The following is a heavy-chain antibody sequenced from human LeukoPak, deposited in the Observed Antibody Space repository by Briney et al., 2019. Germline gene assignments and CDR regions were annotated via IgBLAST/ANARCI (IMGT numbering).Heavy chain of an antibody. CDR2: ISGSAYST. V-gene: IGHV3-23*01. CDR3: AKETVAAPPIDY. Sequence: GGSLRLSCAASGFTFSTYAMSWVRQAPGKGLEWVSAISGSAYSTYYADSVKGRFTISRDNSKNTLYLQRNTLRAEDTAVYYCAKETVAAPPIDYWGQGTLVTVSS. J-gene: IGHJ4*02. D-gene: IGHD6-19*01. CDR1: GFTFSTYA.